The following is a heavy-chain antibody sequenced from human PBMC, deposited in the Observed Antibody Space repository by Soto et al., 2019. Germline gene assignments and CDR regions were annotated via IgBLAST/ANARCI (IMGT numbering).Heavy chain of an antibody. CDR2: TYYRSKWYN. D-gene: IGHD6-19*01. CDR3: AREEWLANNWFDP. Sequence: SPTLSLTGAVSGDSVSSICAAWVWIRQSPSRGLEWLGRTYYRSKWYNDYAVSVKSRITINPDTSKNQFSLQLNSVTPEDTAVYYCAREEWLANNWFDPWGQGTLVTVSS. CDR1: GDSVSSICAA. J-gene: IGHJ5*02. V-gene: IGHV6-1*01.